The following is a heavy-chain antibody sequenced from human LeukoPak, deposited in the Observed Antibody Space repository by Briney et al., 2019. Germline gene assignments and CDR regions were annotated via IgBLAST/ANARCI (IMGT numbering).Heavy chain of an antibody. CDR2: LKGDGSRA. V-gene: IGHV3-74*01. CDR3: TRDGYLAPVIAFLDY. Sequence: GGALRLSCAASGFTFSSYWMHWVRQSPGKGLEWVGQLKGDGSRANYADSVRGRFTVSRDNAKNTVYLQLNSLRAEDTAVYYCTRDGYLAPVIAFLDYWGQGTPVTVSS. J-gene: IGHJ4*02. D-gene: IGHD2-2*03. CDR1: GFTFSSYW.